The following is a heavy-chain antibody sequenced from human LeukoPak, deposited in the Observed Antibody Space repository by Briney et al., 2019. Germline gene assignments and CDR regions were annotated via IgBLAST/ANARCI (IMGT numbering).Heavy chain of an antibody. V-gene: IGHV3-9*01. CDR3: AKDISDTAMLCIKN. CDR2: ISWNSGSI. CDR1: GFTFDDYA. J-gene: IGHJ4*02. Sequence: GGSLRLSCAASGFTFDDYAMHWVRQAPVKDLEWVSGISWNSGSIGYADSVKGRFTISRDNAKNSLYLQMNSLRAEDTALYYCAKDISDTAMLCIKNWGQGTLVTVSS. D-gene: IGHD5-18*01.